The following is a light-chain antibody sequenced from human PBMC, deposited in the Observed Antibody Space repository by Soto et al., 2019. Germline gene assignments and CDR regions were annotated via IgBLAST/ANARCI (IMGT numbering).Light chain of an antibody. CDR1: QDISTH. V-gene: IGKV1-33*01. CDR2: DVS. J-gene: IGKJ4*01. CDR3: QQFDSLPLT. Sequence: EIQMTQSPSALSASVGDRVTSTCQASQDISTHLTWFQQKPGKAPKLLIYDVSILETGVPSRFSGSGSGTHFTFSISSLQPEDIATYYCQQFDSLPLTCGGGTKVDIK.